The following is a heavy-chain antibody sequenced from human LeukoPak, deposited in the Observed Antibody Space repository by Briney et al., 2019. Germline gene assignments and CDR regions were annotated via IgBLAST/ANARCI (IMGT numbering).Heavy chain of an antibody. V-gene: IGHV1-46*01. CDR2: INPSGSST. D-gene: IGHD1-26*01. Sequence: ASVKVSCKASGYTFTSYDINWVRQAPGQGLEWMGLINPSGSSTTYAQKFQGRVTMTRDMFTSTDYMELTSLTSDDTAVYYCARDNSVGETAWWFDPWGQGTLVTVSS. J-gene: IGHJ5*02. CDR3: ARDNSVGETAWWFDP. CDR1: GYTFTSYD.